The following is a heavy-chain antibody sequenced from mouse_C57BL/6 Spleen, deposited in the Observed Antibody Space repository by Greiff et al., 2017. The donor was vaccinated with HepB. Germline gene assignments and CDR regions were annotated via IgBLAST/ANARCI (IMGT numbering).Heavy chain of an antibody. Sequence: DVMLVESGGGLVKPGGSLKLSCAASGFTFSSYTMSWVRQTPEKRLEWVATISGGGGNTYYPDSVKGRFTISRDNAKNTLYLQMSSLRSEDTALYYCARGEYYGSSPFDYWGQGTTLTVSS. J-gene: IGHJ2*01. CDR3: ARGEYYGSSPFDY. D-gene: IGHD1-1*01. CDR2: ISGGGGNT. CDR1: GFTFSSYT. V-gene: IGHV5-9*01.